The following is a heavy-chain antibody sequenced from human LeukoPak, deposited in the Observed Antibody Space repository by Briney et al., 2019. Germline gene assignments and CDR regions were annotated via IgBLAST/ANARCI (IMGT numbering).Heavy chain of an antibody. D-gene: IGHD5-18*01. J-gene: IGHJ4*02. Sequence: SETLSLTCTVSGGSISSSSYYWGWIRQPPGKGLEWIGSIYHSGSTYYNPSLKSRVTISVDTSKNQFSLKLSSVTAADTAVYYCARDPDTTIDYWGQGTLVTVSS. CDR3: ARDPDTTIDY. CDR1: GGSISSSSYY. CDR2: IYHSGST. V-gene: IGHV4-39*07.